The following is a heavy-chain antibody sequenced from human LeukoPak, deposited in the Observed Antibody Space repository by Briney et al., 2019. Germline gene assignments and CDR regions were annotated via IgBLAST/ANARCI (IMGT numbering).Heavy chain of an antibody. CDR2: INSDGSYT. D-gene: IGHD3-22*01. Sequence: PGGSLRLSCAASGFTFSSYWMHWVRQAPGKGLVWVSRINSDGSYTGYADSVKGRFTISRDNAKNTLFLQMSSLRAEDTAVYYCARGSDYYDSSGYYYVDYWGQGTLVTVSS. J-gene: IGHJ4*02. CDR3: ARGSDYYDSSGYYYVDY. V-gene: IGHV3-74*01. CDR1: GFTFSSYW.